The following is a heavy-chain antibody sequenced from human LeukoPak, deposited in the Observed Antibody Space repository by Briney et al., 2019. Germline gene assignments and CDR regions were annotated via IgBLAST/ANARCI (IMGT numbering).Heavy chain of an antibody. J-gene: IGHJ4*02. Sequence: SLRLSCAASGFTFSSYAMSWVRQAPGKGLEWVSAISGSGGSTYYADSVKGRFTISRDNSKNTLYLQMNSLRAEDTAVYYCASRDGYNSRPFDYWGQGTLVTVSS. CDR1: GFTFSSYA. CDR3: ASRDGYNSRPFDY. CDR2: ISGSGGST. D-gene: IGHD5-24*01. V-gene: IGHV3-23*01.